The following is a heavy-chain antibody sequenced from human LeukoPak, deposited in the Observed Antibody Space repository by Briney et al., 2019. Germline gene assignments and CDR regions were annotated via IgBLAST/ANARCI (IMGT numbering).Heavy chain of an antibody. Sequence: SETLSLTCAVYGGSFSGYYWGWIRQPPGKGLEWIGEINHSGSTNYNPSLKSRVTISVDTSKNQFSLKLSSVTAADTAVYYCARVTVVMIVVVYVLDYWGQGTLVTVSS. CDR2: INHSGST. D-gene: IGHD3-22*01. J-gene: IGHJ4*02. CDR1: GGSFSGYY. CDR3: ARVTVVMIVVVYVLDY. V-gene: IGHV4-34*01.